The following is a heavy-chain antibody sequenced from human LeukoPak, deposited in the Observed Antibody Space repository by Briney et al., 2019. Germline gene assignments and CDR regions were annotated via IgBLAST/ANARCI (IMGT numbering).Heavy chain of an antibody. V-gene: IGHV3-21*01. D-gene: IGHD6-6*01. CDR1: GFTFNNYI. CDR2: ISSSSDYI. J-gene: IGHJ4*02. CDR3: ARDPGAYSSSPIDY. Sequence: PGGSLRLSCAASGFTFNNYIMNWVRQAPGKGLEWVSSISSSSDYIYYADSVKGRFTISRDNAKNSLYLQMNSLRAEDTAVYYCARDPGAYSSSPIDYWGQGTLVTVSS.